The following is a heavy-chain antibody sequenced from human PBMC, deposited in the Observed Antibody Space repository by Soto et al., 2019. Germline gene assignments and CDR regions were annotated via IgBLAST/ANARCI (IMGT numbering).Heavy chain of an antibody. Sequence: ASVKVSCKASGYTFTSYAMHWVRQAPGQRLEWMGWINAGNGNTKYSQKFQGRVTITRDTSASTAYMELSSLRSEDTAVYYCARDRFTIFGVVIESDYWGQGTLVTVSS. V-gene: IGHV1-3*01. CDR1: GYTFTSYA. CDR3: ARDRFTIFGVVIESDY. J-gene: IGHJ4*02. CDR2: INAGNGNT. D-gene: IGHD3-3*01.